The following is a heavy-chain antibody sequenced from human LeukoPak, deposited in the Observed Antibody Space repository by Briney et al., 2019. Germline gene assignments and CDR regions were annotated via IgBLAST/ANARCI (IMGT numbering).Heavy chain of an antibody. J-gene: IGHJ3*02. CDR2: ISGSGGST. V-gene: IGHV3-23*01. CDR3: AKDISPGRSDAFDI. CDR1: GLTFSSYA. D-gene: IGHD1-14*01. Sequence: GGSLRLSCAAPGLTFSSYAMSWVRQAPGKGLEWVSVISGSGGSTYYADSVKGRFTISRDNSKNTLYLQMNSLRAEDTAVYYCAKDISPGRSDAFDIWGQGTMVTVSS.